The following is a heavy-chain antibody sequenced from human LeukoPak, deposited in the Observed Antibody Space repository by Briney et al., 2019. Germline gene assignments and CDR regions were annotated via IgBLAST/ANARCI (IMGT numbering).Heavy chain of an antibody. V-gene: IGHV1-46*01. CDR2: INPSGGST. J-gene: IGHJ4*02. CDR1: GYTFTSYY. Sequence: GASVKVSCKASGYTFTSYYMHWVRQAPGQGLEWMGIINPSGGSTSYAQKFQGRVTMTRDTSTSTVYMELSSLRSEDTAVYYCARGRRWLPTAYYSDYWGQGTLVTVSS. CDR3: ARGRRWLPTAYYSDY. D-gene: IGHD5-24*01.